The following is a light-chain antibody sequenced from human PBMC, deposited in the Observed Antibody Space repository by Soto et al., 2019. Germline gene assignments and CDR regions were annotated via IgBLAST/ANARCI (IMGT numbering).Light chain of an antibody. CDR1: QSISTY. V-gene: IGKV1-39*01. CDR2: RAS. CDR3: QQGSFTLT. Sequence: DIQMTQSPSSLSASVGDRVTITCRASQSISTYLNWYQQKLGKAPKLLISRASTLQGGVPSRLSGSGSGTDFTLTISSLQPEDFATYYCQQGSFTLTFGGGTKVDIK. J-gene: IGKJ4*01.